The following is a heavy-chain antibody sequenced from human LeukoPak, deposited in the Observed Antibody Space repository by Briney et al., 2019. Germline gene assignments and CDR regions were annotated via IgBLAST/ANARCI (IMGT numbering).Heavy chain of an antibody. D-gene: IGHD1-26*01. CDR1: GGXISSSGYY. CDR3: VSLSGSIFDY. V-gene: IGHV4-39*01. CDR2: MYYSGST. J-gene: IGHJ4*02. Sequence: SETLSLTCTVSGGXISSSGYYWGWIRQPPGKGLEWIGSMYYSGSTYYNPSLKSRVTISVDTSKNQFSLKLSPVTAADTAVYHCVSLSGSIFDYWGQGTLVIVSS.